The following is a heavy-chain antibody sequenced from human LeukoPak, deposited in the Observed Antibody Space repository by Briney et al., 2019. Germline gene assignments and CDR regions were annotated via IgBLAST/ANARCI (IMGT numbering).Heavy chain of an antibody. CDR1: GFTFSSYA. V-gene: IGHV3-23*01. CDR3: AKGVAAPPEYFDY. CDR2: ISGSGGST. D-gene: IGHD6-19*01. J-gene: IGHJ4*02. Sequence: TGGSLRLSCAASGFTFSSYAMSWVRQAPGKGLEWVSAISGSGGSTYYADSVKGRFTISRDNSKNTLYLQMNSLRAEDTAVYYCAKGVAAPPEYFDYWGQGTLVTVSS.